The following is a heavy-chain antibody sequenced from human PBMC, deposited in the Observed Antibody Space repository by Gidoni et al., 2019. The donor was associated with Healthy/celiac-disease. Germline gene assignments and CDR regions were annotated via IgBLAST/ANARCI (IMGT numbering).Heavy chain of an antibody. D-gene: IGHD4-17*01. CDR3: AKDRAPSDYGDYRDRWGPVYWYFDL. V-gene: IGHV3-23*01. J-gene: IGHJ2*01. CDR2: ISGSGGST. Sequence: EVQLLESGGGLVQPVGSLKLSCAASGFTFSSYAMSWVRPAPGKGLEWVSAISGSGGSTYYADSVKGRFTISRDNSKNTLYLQMNSLRAEDTAVYYCAKDRAPSDYGDYRDRWGPVYWYFDLWGRGTLVTVSS. CDR1: GFTFSSYA.